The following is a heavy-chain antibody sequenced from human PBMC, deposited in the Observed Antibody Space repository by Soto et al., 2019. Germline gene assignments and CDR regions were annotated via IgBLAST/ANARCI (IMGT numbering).Heavy chain of an antibody. V-gene: IGHV1-3*01. D-gene: IGHD1-7*01. CDR3: ARFSELADAFDI. CDR2: INAGNGNT. CDR1: GYTFTSYA. Sequence: ASVKVSCKASGYTFTSYAMHWVRQAPGQRLEWMGWINAGNGNTKYSQKFQGRVTITRDTSASTAYMELSSLRSEDTAVYYCARFSELADAFDIWGQGTMVTVS. J-gene: IGHJ3*02.